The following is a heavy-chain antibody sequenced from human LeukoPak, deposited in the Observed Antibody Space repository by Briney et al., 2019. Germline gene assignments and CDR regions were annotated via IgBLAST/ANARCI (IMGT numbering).Heavy chain of an antibody. D-gene: IGHD3-22*01. CDR1: GFTFSSYA. Sequence: PGGSLRLSCAASGFTFSSYAMSWVRQAPGKGLEWVSAVSGGGTTTHNADSVEGRFSSSRDNSKNTLFLHMNSLRVDDTAVYYCAKGDESSGRNWFDSWGQGTLVTVSS. CDR3: AKGDESSGRNWFDS. J-gene: IGHJ5*01. V-gene: IGHV3-23*01. CDR2: VSGGGTTT.